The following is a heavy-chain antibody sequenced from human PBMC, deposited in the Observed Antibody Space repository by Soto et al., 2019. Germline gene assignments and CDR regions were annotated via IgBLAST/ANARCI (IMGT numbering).Heavy chain of an antibody. CDR1: GGTFSTYA. V-gene: IGHV1-69*01. Sequence: QVQLEQSGAEVKQPGSSVGVSCKTSGGTFSTYAINWVRQAPGQGLEWMGAIIPLFGTADYSQKFQGRVTITADDSTSTAYMELSSLRSDDTAVYFCARPKGTYSSGYYYFDFWGQGTLVTVSS. D-gene: IGHD6-19*01. CDR3: ARPKGTYSSGYYYFDF. J-gene: IGHJ4*02. CDR2: IIPLFGTA.